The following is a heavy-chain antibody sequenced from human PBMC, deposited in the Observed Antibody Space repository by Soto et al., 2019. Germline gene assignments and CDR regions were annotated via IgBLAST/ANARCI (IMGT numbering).Heavy chain of an antibody. CDR3: ARGLVYGSGRNWFDP. J-gene: IGHJ5*02. Sequence: QVQLVQSGAEVKKPGASVKVSCKASGDTFISYDINWVRQAPGQGLEWMGWMNCNSGNTDYAQKFQGRVTMTRNTSISTAYMERSSLRSEDTAVYYCARGLVYGSGRNWFDPWGQGTLVTVSS. V-gene: IGHV1-8*01. CDR2: MNCNSGNT. CDR1: GDTFISYD. D-gene: IGHD3-10*01.